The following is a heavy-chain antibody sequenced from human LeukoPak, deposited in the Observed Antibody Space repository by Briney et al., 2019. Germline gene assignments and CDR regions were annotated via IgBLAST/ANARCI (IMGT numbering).Heavy chain of an antibody. J-gene: IGHJ4*02. D-gene: IGHD6-19*01. V-gene: IGHV3-48*03. CDR2: ISSSGSTI. Sequence: QPGGSLRLSCAASGFTFSSYEMNWVRQAPGKGLEWVSYISSSGSTIYYADSVKGRFTISRDNAKNSLYLQMNSLRAEDTAVYYCARDFGQWQLNGGYYFDYWGQGTLVTVSS. CDR1: GFTFSSYE. CDR3: ARDFGQWQLNGGYYFDY.